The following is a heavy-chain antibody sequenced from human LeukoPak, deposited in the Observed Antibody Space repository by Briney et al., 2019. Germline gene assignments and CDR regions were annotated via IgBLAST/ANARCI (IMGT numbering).Heavy chain of an antibody. D-gene: IGHD1-14*01. CDR2: INTSGSST. CDR1: GFTFSSYA. Sequence: GGSLRLSCAASGFTFSSYAMSWVRQAPGKGLVWVSRINTSGSSTTYADSVKGRFTISRDNAKNTLYLQMDSLRAEDTGVYYCARSNHADDFWGQGTLVTVSS. CDR3: ARSNHADDF. J-gene: IGHJ4*02. V-gene: IGHV3-74*03.